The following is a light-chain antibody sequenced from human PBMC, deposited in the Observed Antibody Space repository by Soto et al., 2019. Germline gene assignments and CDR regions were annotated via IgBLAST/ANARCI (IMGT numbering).Light chain of an antibody. Sequence: QSALTQPASVSGSPGQSITISCTGTSSDVGGYNYVSWYQQHPGKAPKLMSYDVTNRPSGVSNRFSGSKSGNTASLTTSGLQAEDEADYFCSSYTSTSTPVVFGGGTKLTVL. CDR1: SSDVGGYNY. CDR2: DVT. J-gene: IGLJ2*01. V-gene: IGLV2-14*01. CDR3: SSYTSTSTPVV.